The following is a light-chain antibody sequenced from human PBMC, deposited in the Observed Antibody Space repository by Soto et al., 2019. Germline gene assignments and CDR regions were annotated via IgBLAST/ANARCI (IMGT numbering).Light chain of an antibody. J-gene: IGKJ1*01. Sequence: EIVMTQSPATLSVSPGERATLSCRASQSISSNLAWYQQKPGQAPRLLIYSASRRPTDIPVRFSGSGSGAEFTLTISSLQSEDFAIYYCQQYNNLPPTFGQGTKVDIK. CDR3: QQYNNLPPT. CDR2: SAS. V-gene: IGKV3-15*01. CDR1: QSISSN.